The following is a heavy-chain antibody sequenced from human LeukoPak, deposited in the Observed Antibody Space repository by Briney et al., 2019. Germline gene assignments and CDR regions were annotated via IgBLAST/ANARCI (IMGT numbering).Heavy chain of an antibody. CDR3: AKGIYSRGSSYFDY. D-gene: IGHD6-19*01. V-gene: IGHV3-23*01. Sequence: GGSLRLSCAASGFTFSNSAMSWVRQAPGKGLEWVSILSGSGITTYYADSVKGRFTISRDNSRNTLYLQMNSLRAKDTAVYYCAKGIYSRGSSYFDYWGHGTLVTVSS. J-gene: IGHJ4*01. CDR2: LSGSGITT. CDR1: GFTFSNSA.